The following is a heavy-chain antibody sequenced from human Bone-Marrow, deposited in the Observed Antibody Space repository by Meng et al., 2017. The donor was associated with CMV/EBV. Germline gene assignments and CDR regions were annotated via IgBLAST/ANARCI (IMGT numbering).Heavy chain of an antibody. J-gene: IGHJ4*02. CDR3: ARVKVGGPSGRYFDY. CDR2: IYYSGST. D-gene: IGHD2-15*01. Sequence: ESLKISCTVSGGSISSYYWSWIRQPPGKGLEWIGYIYYSGSTNYNPSLKSRVTISVDTSKNQFSLKLSSVTAADTAVYYCARVKVGGPSGRYFDYWGQGTLVTVSS. V-gene: IGHV4-59*01. CDR1: GGSISSYY.